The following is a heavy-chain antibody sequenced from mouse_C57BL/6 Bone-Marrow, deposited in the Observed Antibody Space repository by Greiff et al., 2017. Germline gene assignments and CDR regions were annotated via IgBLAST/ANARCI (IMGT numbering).Heavy chain of an antibody. D-gene: IGHD3-2*02. Sequence: QVQLQQSGAELARPGASVKLSCKASGYTFTSYGISWVKQRTGQGLEWIGEIYPRSGNTSYNEKFKGKATLTADKSSSTAYMEIRSLTSEASAVYFCARRGSSGPSDWGQGTTLTVSS. CDR1: GYTFTSYG. V-gene: IGHV1-81*01. CDR3: ARRGSSGPSD. J-gene: IGHJ2*01. CDR2: IYPRSGNT.